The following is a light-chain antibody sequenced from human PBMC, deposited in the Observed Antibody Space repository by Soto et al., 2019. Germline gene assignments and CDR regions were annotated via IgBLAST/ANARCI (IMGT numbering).Light chain of an antibody. Sequence: QSALTQPPSASGSPGQSVTISCTGTSSDVGACNYVSWFQQHPGKAPKLMIYEVSKRPSGVPDRFSGSKSGNTASLTVSGLQAEDEADYYCSSYAGSKNLLFGGGTKLTVL. CDR3: SSYAGSKNLL. CDR2: EVS. J-gene: IGLJ2*01. CDR1: SSDVGACNY. V-gene: IGLV2-8*01.